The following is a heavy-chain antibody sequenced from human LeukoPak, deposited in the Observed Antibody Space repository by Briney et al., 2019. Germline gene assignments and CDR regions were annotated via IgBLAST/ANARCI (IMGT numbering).Heavy chain of an antibody. D-gene: IGHD3-10*01. V-gene: IGHV4-39*07. CDR2: IYYSGST. J-gene: IGHJ4*02. CDR3: ARVLDYYGSGTRDFDY. Sequence: SETLSLTCTVSGGSISSSSYYWGWIRQPPGKGLEWIGSIYYSGSTYYNPSLKSRVTMSADTSKNQFSLKLSSVTAADTAVYYCARVLDYYGSGTRDFDYWGQGTLVTVSS. CDR1: GGSISSSSYY.